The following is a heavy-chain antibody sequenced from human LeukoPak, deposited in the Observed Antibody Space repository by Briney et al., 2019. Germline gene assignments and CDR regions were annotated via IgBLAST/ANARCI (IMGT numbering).Heavy chain of an antibody. D-gene: IGHD2-2*01. CDR2: ISAYNGNT. Sequence: GASVKVSCKASGYTFTSYGISWVRQAPGQGLEWMGWISAYNGNTNYAQKLQGRVTMTTDTSTSTAYMELRSLRSDDTAVYYCARASIVVVPAAPQGWFDPWGQGTLVTVSS. J-gene: IGHJ5*02. V-gene: IGHV1-18*01. CDR3: ARASIVVVPAAPQGWFDP. CDR1: GYTFTSYG.